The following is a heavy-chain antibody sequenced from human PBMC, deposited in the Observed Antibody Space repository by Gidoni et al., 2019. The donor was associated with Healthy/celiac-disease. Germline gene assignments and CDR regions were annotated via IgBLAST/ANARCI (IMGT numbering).Heavy chain of an antibody. J-gene: IGHJ4*02. D-gene: IGHD4-17*01. Sequence: EVQLVESGGGLVKPGGSVRLPGAASGFTFSSYIMNWVRQAPGKGLEWVSSISSSSSYIYYADSVKGRFTISRDNAKNSLYLQMNSLRAEDTAVYYCARGPTVVTPINDFDYWGQGTLVTVSS. V-gene: IGHV3-21*01. CDR1: GFTFSSYI. CDR3: ARGPTVVTPINDFDY. CDR2: ISSSSSYI.